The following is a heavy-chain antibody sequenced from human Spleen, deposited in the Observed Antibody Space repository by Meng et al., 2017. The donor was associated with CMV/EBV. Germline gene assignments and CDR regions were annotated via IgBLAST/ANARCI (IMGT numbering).Heavy chain of an antibody. J-gene: IGHJ4*02. CDR1: GFTFSSYA. D-gene: IGHD1-26*01. Sequence: LSLTCAASGFTFSSYAMSWVRQVPGKGLEWVSAVSGDGGSRYYPDSADSVKGRFTISRDNSKNTLYLQMNSLRAEDTAVYYCAKTYGVGEDRLRNDYWGQGTLVTVSS. V-gene: IGHV3-23*01. CDR2: VSGDGGSR. CDR3: AKTYGVGEDRLRNDY.